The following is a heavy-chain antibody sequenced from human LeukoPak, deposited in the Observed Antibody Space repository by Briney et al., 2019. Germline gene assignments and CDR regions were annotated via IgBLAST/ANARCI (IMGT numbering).Heavy chain of an antibody. V-gene: IGHV3-48*02. CDR3: ARDPWGIVEAERDY. CDR1: GFTFRSYN. J-gene: IGHJ4*02. D-gene: IGHD6-19*01. Sequence: GGSLRLSCAASGFTFRSYNMNWVRQAPGKGLEWVSYISSGSSSIYYADSVKGRFTISRDNAKNSLYLQMNSLRDEDTAVYYCARDPWGIVEAERDYWGQGALVTVSS. CDR2: ISSGSSSI.